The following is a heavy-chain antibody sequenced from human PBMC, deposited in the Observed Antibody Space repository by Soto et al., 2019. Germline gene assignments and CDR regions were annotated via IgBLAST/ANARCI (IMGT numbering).Heavy chain of an antibody. J-gene: IGHJ4*01. CDR1: GGKCSNYG. D-gene: IGHD2-8*01. V-gene: IGHV3-48*01. CDR3: LIFPLIWRPIHDY. Sequence: GRLIRLWSTAAGGKCSNYGVSRVSKDPGKGLEWVSYISSSSSTIYYADSVKGRFTISRDNAKNSLYLQMNSLRAEDTAVYYSLIFPLIWRPIHDYWGHRTLVTVSP. CDR2: ISSSSSTI.